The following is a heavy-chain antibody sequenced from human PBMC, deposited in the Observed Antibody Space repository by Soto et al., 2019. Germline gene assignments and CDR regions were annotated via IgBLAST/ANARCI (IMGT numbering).Heavy chain of an antibody. CDR3: ARQHSSSTPFDY. CDR1: GFTVSSNY. J-gene: IGHJ4*02. D-gene: IGHD6-6*01. Sequence: PGGSLRLSCAASGFTVSSNYMSWVRQAPGKGLEWVSVIYSGGSTYYADSVKGRFTISRDNSKNTLYLQMNSLRAEDTAVYYCARQHSSSTPFDYWGQGTLVTVSS. CDR2: IYSGGST. V-gene: IGHV3-53*01.